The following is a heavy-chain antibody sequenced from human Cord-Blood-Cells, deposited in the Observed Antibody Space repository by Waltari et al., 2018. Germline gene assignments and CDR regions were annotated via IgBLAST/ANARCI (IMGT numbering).Heavy chain of an antibody. CDR2: FDPEDGET. Sequence: QVQLVQSGAEVKKPGASVKVSCTVFGYPPTDLSMHWVRQAPGKGLEWMGGFDPEDGETIYAQKFQGRVTMTEDTSTDTAYMELSSLRSEDTAGYDCATSAARSYYFDYWGQGTLVTVSS. CDR3: ATSAARSYYFDY. D-gene: IGHD6-6*01. J-gene: IGHJ4*02. V-gene: IGHV1-24*01. CDR1: GYPPTDLS.